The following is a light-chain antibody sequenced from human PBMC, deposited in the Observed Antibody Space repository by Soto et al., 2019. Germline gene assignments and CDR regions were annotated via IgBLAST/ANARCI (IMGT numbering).Light chain of an antibody. CDR2: GAS. V-gene: IGKV3-20*01. J-gene: IGKJ2*01. Sequence: EIVLTQSPGTLSLSPGEGATLSCRASQTITNNYLAWYQQKPGQPPRLLISGASSRATGVPDRFSGSGSGTDFTLTISRLESEDFEVYYCQRYGTSPPHTFGQGTKVEIK. CDR3: QRYGTSPPHT. CDR1: QTITNNY.